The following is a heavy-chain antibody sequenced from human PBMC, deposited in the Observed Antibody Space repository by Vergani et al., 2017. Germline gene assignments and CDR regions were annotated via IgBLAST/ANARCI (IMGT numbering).Heavy chain of an antibody. D-gene: IGHD6-6*01. Sequence: QVQLQESGPGLVKPSQTLSLTCTVSGGSISSGSYYWSWIRQPAGKGLEWIGRIYTSASTNYNPSLKSLVTISVDTSKNQFSLKLSSVTAADTAVYYCARAASGADPFDYWGQGTLVTVSS. CDR3: ARAASGADPFDY. CDR2: IYTSAST. J-gene: IGHJ4*02. CDR1: GGSISSGSYY. V-gene: IGHV4-61*02.